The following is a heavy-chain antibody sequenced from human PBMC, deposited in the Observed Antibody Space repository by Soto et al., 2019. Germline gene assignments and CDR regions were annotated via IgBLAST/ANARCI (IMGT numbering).Heavy chain of an antibody. J-gene: IGHJ4*02. CDR1: GFSFGDYA. Sequence: GGSLRLSCVASGFSFGDYAMSWVRQAPGKGLEWVSAISNTGGNTYYADSMKGRFTISRDNSKTTLYVQMNSLTAEDTAVYYCAKYASSSWSLFDYWGQGTVVTVSS. CDR3: AKYASSSWSLFDY. D-gene: IGHD6-13*01. V-gene: IGHV3-23*01. CDR2: ISNTGGNT.